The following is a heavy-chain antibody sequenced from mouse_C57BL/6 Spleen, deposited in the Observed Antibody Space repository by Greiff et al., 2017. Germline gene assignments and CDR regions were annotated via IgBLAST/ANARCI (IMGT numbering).Heavy chain of an antibody. D-gene: IGHD1-1*01. CDR3: ARDGSSHYYAMDY. V-gene: IGHV8-12*01. CDR2: IYWDDDK. J-gene: IGHJ4*01. Sequence: QVTLNVCGPGILQSSQTLSLTCSFSGFSLSTSGMGVSWIRQPSGKGLEWLAHIYWDDDKRYNPSLKRRLTISKDTSRNQVFLKITSVDTADTATYYCARDGSSHYYAMDYWGQGTSVTVSS. CDR1: GFSLSTSGMG.